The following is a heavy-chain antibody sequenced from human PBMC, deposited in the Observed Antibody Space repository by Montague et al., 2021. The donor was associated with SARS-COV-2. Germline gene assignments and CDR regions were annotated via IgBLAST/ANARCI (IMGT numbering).Heavy chain of an antibody. CDR3: AKNGGAHGVDV. J-gene: IGHJ6*04. CDR1: GFTFSNIC. D-gene: IGHD4-23*01. Sequence: SLRLSCAASGFTFSNICMSWVRQAPGKGLEWVADITSDESKKNYVDSVKGRFSISRDNAKNSLYLQMDNLRAEDTAIYYCAKNGGAHGVDVWGKGTSVSVSS. V-gene: IGHV3-7*01. CDR2: ITSDESKK.